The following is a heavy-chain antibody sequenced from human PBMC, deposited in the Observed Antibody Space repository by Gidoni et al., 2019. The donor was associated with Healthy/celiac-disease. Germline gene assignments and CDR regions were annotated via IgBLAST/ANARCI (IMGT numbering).Heavy chain of an antibody. D-gene: IGHD2-15*01. CDR3: ARDSFSVVTEGVDAFDI. J-gene: IGHJ3*02. V-gene: IGHV1-18*01. Sequence: QVQLVQSGAEVKKPGASVKVSCQASGYTFTSYGISWVRQAPGQGLEWMGWISAYNSNTNYAQKLQGRVTMTTDTSTSTAYMELRSLRSDDTAVYYCARDSFSVVTEGVDAFDIWGQGTMVTVSS. CDR1: GYTFTSYG. CDR2: ISAYNSNT.